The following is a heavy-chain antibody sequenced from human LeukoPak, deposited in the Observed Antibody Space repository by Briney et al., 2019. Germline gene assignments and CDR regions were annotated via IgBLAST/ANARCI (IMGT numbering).Heavy chain of an antibody. CDR2: IYYSGST. D-gene: IGHD5-18*01. CDR1: GGSISSYY. J-gene: IGHJ4*02. Sequence: PSETLSLTCTVSGGSISSYYWSWIRQPPGKGLEWIGYIYYSGSTNYNPSLKSRVTISVDTSKNQFSLKLSSVTAADTVVYYCARGGYSYTDYWGQGTLVTVSS. V-gene: IGHV4-59*08. CDR3: ARGGYSYTDY.